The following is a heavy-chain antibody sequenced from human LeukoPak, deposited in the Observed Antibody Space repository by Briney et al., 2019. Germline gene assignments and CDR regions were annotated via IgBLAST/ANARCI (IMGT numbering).Heavy chain of an antibody. J-gene: IGHJ4*02. D-gene: IGHD2-2*01. V-gene: IGHV4-38-2*02. CDR2: LYHSGST. Sequence: SESLSLTCTVSGYSISSCYYWGWIRQPPGKALEWIGSLYHSGSTYYNPSLKSRVTISVDTSKNQFSLRVSSVTAADTALYYCARDSPEYLGGYWGQGTLVTVSS. CDR1: GYSISSCYY. CDR3: ARDSPEYLGGY.